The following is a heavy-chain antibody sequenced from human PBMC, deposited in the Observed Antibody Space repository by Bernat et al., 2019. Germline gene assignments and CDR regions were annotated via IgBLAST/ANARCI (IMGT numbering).Heavy chain of an antibody. CDR1: GFTFSGYA. Sequence: EVQLLESGGGLVQPGGSLRLSCAASGFTFSGYAMSWVRQAPGKGLEWVSAISGSGGSTYYADSVKGRFTISRDNSKNTLYLQMNSLRAEDTAVYYCAKDLQYSSSWYPYYYYGMDVWGQGTTVTVSS. J-gene: IGHJ6*02. D-gene: IGHD6-13*01. V-gene: IGHV3-23*01. CDR3: AKDLQYSSSWYPYYYYGMDV. CDR2: ISGSGGST.